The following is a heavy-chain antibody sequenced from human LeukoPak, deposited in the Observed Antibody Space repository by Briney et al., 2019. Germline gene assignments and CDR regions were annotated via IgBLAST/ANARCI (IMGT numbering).Heavy chain of an antibody. CDR3: AKNYYGSGSYYIYYYYYGMDV. D-gene: IGHD3-10*01. J-gene: IGHJ6*02. Sequence: QPGGSLRLSCAASGLTFDDYAMHWVRQAPGKGLEWVSLISGDGGSTYYADSVKGRFTISRDNSKNSLYLQMNSLRTEDTALYYCAKNYYGSGSYYIYYYYYGMDVWGQGTTVTVSS. CDR1: GLTFDDYA. V-gene: IGHV3-43*02. CDR2: ISGDGGST.